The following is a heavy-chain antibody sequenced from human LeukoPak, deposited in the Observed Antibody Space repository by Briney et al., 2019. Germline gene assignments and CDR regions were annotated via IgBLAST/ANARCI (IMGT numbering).Heavy chain of an antibody. CDR1: GGTFSGYY. CDR3: ARPKTYSGSYNY. D-gene: IGHD1-26*01. V-gene: IGHV4-34*01. CDR2: INHSGST. Sequence: ASETLSLTCAVYGGTFSGYYWSWIRQPPGKGLEWIGEINHSGSTNYNPSLKSRVTISVDTSKNQFSLKLSSVTAADTAVYYGARPKTYSGSYNYWGQGTLVTVSS. J-gene: IGHJ4*02.